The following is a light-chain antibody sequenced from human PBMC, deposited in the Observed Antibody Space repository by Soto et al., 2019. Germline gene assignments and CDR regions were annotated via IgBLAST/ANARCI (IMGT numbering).Light chain of an antibody. Sequence: DIQMTQSPSTLSASVGDRVTITCRASQSINNWLAWYQQKPGKAPKLFIFKASTLEIGVPSRFSGSGSGTEFTLSISSLQPDDFATYFCQQYESFPQTFGQGTKVEIK. CDR2: KAS. J-gene: IGKJ1*01. CDR3: QQYESFPQT. V-gene: IGKV1-5*03. CDR1: QSINNW.